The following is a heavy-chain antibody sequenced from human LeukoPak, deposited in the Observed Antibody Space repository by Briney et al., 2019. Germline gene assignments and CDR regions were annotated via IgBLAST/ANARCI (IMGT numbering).Heavy chain of an antibody. CDR2: IHYSGST. V-gene: IGHV4-59*08. CDR3: ARLQVHCGGDCYTRWFDP. Sequence: SETLSLTCTVSGGSISSFYWSWIRQPPGKGLEWIGYIHYSGSTNYSPSLKSRVTISLDRSKNQFSLKLRSVTAADTAVYYCARLQVHCGGDCYTRWFDPWGQGTLVTVSS. CDR1: GGSISSFY. D-gene: IGHD2-21*02. J-gene: IGHJ5*02.